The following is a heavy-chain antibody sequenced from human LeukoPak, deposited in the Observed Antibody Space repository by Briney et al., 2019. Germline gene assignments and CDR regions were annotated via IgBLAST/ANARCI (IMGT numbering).Heavy chain of an antibody. V-gene: IGHV3-21*01. J-gene: IGHJ4*02. CDR1: GFTFSSYT. Sequence: PGGSLSLSCAASGFTFSSYTMNWVRQAPGKGLEWVSSISSSSRSIFYADSVRGRFTTSRDNAKNSLSLQMNILRAEDTAVYYCATTHGTLTGTGSDYWGQGTLVTVSS. CDR3: ATTHGTLTGTGSDY. D-gene: IGHD1-20*01. CDR2: ISSSSRSI.